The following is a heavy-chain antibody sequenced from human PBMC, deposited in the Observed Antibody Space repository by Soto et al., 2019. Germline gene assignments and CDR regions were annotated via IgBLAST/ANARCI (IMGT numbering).Heavy chain of an antibody. CDR2: ISGSGGST. Sequence: EVQLLESGGGLVQPGGSLRLSCAASGFTFSSYAMRWVRQAPVKGLEWVSAISGSGGSTYYADSVKGRFTISRDNSKNSLYRQMNSLRAEDTAVYYCARRGGGSYYAYWGQGTLVTVSS. D-gene: IGHD1-26*01. J-gene: IGHJ4*02. CDR1: GFTFSSYA. V-gene: IGHV3-23*01. CDR3: ARRGGGSYYAY.